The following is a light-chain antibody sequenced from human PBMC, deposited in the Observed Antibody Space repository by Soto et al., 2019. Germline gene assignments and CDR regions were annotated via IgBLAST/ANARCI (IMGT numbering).Light chain of an antibody. CDR1: QSISIW. CDR2: KAS. V-gene: IGKV1-5*03. J-gene: IGKJ2*01. CDR3: QQYNSYSYT. Sequence: DIQMTQSPFTLSASVGDRVTITCRASQSISIWLAWYQQKPGKAPKLLIYKASSLESGVPSRFSGSGSGTEFTLTISSLQPDDFATYYCQQYNSYSYTFGQGTKLEIK.